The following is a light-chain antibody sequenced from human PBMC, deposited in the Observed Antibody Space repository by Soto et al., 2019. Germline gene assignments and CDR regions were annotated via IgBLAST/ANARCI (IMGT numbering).Light chain of an antibody. J-gene: IGKJ1*01. CDR3: QQYNNWPRT. Sequence: IVLTQSPGTLSLSPGERATLSCRASQSISSNLAWYQQKPGQAPRLLIYGASTRATGIPARFSGSGSGTDFTLTISSLQSEDFAVYYCQQYNNWPRTFGQGTKVDIK. CDR2: GAS. CDR1: QSISSN. V-gene: IGKV3-15*01.